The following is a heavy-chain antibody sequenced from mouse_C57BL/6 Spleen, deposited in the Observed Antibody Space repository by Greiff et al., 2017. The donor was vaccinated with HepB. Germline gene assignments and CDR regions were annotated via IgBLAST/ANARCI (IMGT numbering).Heavy chain of an antibody. V-gene: IGHV1-80*01. Sequence: VNVVESGAELVKPGASVKISCKASGYAFSSYWMNWVKQRPGKGLEWIGQIYPGDGDTNYNGKFKGKATLTADKSSSTAYMQLSSLTSEDSAVYFCAVDGSYYAMDYWGQGTSVTVSS. CDR3: AVDGSYYAMDY. D-gene: IGHD2-3*01. J-gene: IGHJ4*01. CDR1: GYAFSSYW. CDR2: IYPGDGDT.